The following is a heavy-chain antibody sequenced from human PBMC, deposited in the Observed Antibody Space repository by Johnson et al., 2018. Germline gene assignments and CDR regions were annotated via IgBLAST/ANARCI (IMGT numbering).Heavy chain of an antibody. CDR3: ARHRGRSSGWYYMDV. Sequence: VQLVQSGAEVKKPGESLKISCKGSGYSFTSYWIGWVRQMPGKGLEWMGIIYPGDSDTRYSPSFQGQVTISADNSISTAYLQWSSLKAPDTAMYYCARHRGRSSGWYYMDVWGKGTTVTVSS. D-gene: IGHD6-19*01. CDR2: IYPGDSDT. J-gene: IGHJ6*03. CDR1: GYSFTSYW. V-gene: IGHV5-51*01.